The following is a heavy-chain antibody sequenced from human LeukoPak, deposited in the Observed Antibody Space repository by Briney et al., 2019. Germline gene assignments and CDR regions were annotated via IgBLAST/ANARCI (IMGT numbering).Heavy chain of an antibody. CDR1: GGSISNSHYY. Sequence: SETLSLTCTVSGGSISNSHYYWGWIRQPPGKGLEWIGSIYFSGYTYFNPSLKSQVSISIDTSKNQFSLKVTSVTAADTAVYYCARQTGSGLFILPGGQGTLVTVSS. CDR3: ARQTGSGLFILP. J-gene: IGHJ4*02. D-gene: IGHD3/OR15-3a*01. CDR2: IYFSGYT. V-gene: IGHV4-39*01.